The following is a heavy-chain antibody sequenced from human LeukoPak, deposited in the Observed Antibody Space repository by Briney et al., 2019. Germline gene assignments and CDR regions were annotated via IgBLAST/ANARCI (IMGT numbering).Heavy chain of an antibody. CDR3: ARVDGNSYGFHAFDI. CDR2: IYSGANS. V-gene: IGHV3-53*01. CDR1: GFTVSSNY. J-gene: IGHJ3*02. D-gene: IGHD5-24*01. Sequence: GGSLRLSCAASGFTVSSNYMSWVRQAPGKGLEWVSVIYSGANSYYADSVKGRFTISRDNSENTLYLQMNCLRAEDTAVYYCARVDGNSYGFHAFDIWGQGTVVSVAT.